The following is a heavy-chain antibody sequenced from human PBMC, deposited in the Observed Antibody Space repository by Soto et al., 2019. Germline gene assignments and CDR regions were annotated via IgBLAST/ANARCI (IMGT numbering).Heavy chain of an antibody. J-gene: IGHJ6*02. Sequence: EASVKVSCKASGYTFTSYDINWVRQATGQGLEWMGWMNPNSGNTGYAQKFQGRVTMTRNTSISTAYMELSSLRSEDTAVYYCARDELMGSTSCYENCYYYGMDVWGQGTTVTVSS. CDR1: GYTFTSYD. CDR3: ARDELMGSTSCYENCYYYGMDV. CDR2: MNPNSGNT. D-gene: IGHD2-2*01. V-gene: IGHV1-8*01.